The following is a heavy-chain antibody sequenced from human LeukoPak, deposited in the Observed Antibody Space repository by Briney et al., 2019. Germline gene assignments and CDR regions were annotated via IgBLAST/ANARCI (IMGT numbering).Heavy chain of an antibody. V-gene: IGHV3-30*02. Sequence: GGLLRLSCAASGFIFNHNAMHGVRQAPGKGLEGGAFIWSDKSNRFYADSVRGRFTISRDDSRKTVYLQMERMAAEDTAIYYCAKDAQRGFDYSNSLEYWGQGALVTVAS. CDR1: GFIFNHNA. D-gene: IGHD4-11*01. CDR2: IWSDKSNR. J-gene: IGHJ4*02. CDR3: AKDAQRGFDYSNSLEY.